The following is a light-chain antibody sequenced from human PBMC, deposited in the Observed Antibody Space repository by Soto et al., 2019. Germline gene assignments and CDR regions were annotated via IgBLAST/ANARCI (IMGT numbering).Light chain of an antibody. J-gene: IGKJ5*01. CDR1: QSISSY. CDR2: GAS. Sequence: DIQMTQSPSSLSASIGDRVTITCRASQSISSYLNWYQQKPGKAPKLLIYGASSLQSGVPSRFSGSGFGTDFTLTISTLQPEDFATYYCQQYNSFSITFGQGTRLEIK. V-gene: IGKV1-39*01. CDR3: QQYNSFSIT.